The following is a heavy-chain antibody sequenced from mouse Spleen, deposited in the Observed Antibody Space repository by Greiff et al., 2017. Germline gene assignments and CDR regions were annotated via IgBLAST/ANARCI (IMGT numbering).Heavy chain of an antibody. CDR1: GYTFTSYW. Sequence: VQVVESGAELVKPGASVKMSCKASGYTFTSYWMHWVKQRPGQGLEWIGVIDPSDSYTSYNQKFKGKATLTVDTSSSTAYMQLSSLTSEDSAVYYCTRSNLLRPDYWGQGTTLTVSS. D-gene: IGHD1-1*01. CDR3: TRSNLLRPDY. J-gene: IGHJ2*01. V-gene: IGHV1S127*01. CDR2: IDPSDSYT.